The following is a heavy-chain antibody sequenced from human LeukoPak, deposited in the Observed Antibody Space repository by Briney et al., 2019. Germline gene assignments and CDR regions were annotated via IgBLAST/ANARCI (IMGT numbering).Heavy chain of an antibody. D-gene: IGHD6-25*01. CDR2: ISYDGSNK. J-gene: IGHJ4*02. V-gene: IGHV3-30*04. CDR3: ARDRSSGRGRNYFDY. Sequence: GGSLRLSCAASGFTFSSYAMHWVRQAPGKGLEWVAVISYDGSNKYYADSVKGRFTISRDNSKNTPYLQMNSLRAGDTAVYYCARDRSSGRGRNYFDYWGQGTLVTVSS. CDR1: GFTFSSYA.